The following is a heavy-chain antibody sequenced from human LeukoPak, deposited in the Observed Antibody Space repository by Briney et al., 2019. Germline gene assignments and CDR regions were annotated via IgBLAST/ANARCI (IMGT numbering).Heavy chain of an antibody. J-gene: IGHJ4*02. CDR1: GFTFSSYA. D-gene: IGHD4-23*01. CDR3: ARATLDYGGNSGARY. CDR2: ISYDGSNK. V-gene: IGHV3-30-3*01. Sequence: GGSLRLSCAASGFTFSSYAMHWVRQAPGKGLEWVAVISYDGSNKYYADSVKGRFTISRDNAKNSLYLQMNSLRAEDTAVYYCARATLDYGGNSGARYWGQGTLVTVSS.